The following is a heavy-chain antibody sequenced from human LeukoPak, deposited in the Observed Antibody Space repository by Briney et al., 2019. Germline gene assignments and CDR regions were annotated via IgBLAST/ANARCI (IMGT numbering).Heavy chain of an antibody. CDR2: FDPEDGET. D-gene: IGHD2-2*01. V-gene: IGHV1-24*01. J-gene: IGHJ3*02. CDR1: GYTLTELS. CDR3: ARGVVVPAAIDAFDI. Sequence: GASVKVSCKVSGYTLTELSMHWVRQAPGKGLEWMGGFDPEDGETIYAQKFQGRVTITADESTSTAYMELSSLRSEDTAVYYCARGVVVPAAIDAFDIWGQGTMVTVSS.